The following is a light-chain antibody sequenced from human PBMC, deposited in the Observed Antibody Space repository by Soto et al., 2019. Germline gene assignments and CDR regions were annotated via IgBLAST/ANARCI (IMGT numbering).Light chain of an antibody. Sequence: DIQMTKSPSTLSTTIGDRVTITCRSSQSISNWLAWYQQRPGRAPKLLIYKASSLESGVPSRFSGSGSGTEFTLTISSLQPDDIATYYCQQYDSNLYTFGQGTKVDIK. CDR2: KAS. J-gene: IGKJ2*01. CDR1: QSISNW. CDR3: QQYDSNLYT. V-gene: IGKV1-5*03.